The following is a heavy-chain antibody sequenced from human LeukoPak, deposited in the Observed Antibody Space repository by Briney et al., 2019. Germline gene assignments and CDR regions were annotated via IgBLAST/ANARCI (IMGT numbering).Heavy chain of an antibody. J-gene: IGHJ5*02. CDR1: GYTFTSYA. CDR3: ARDSSLGGGYSGYDWENWFDP. Sequence: ASVKASCKASGYTFTSYAMHWVRQAPEQRLELMGWINAGNGNTNYSQEFQGRVTITRDTSASTAYMELSSLRSEDMAVYYCARDSSLGGGYSGYDWENWFDPWGQGTLVTVSS. V-gene: IGHV1-3*03. CDR2: INAGNGNT. D-gene: IGHD5-12*01.